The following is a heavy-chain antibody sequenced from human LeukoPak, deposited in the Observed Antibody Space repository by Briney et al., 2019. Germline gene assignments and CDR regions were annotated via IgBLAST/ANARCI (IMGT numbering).Heavy chain of an antibody. CDR1: GYTLTELS. CDR3: ATYRVNQPFYDFWSGYPNYFDY. J-gene: IGHJ4*02. CDR2: FDPEDGET. Sequence: ASVKVSCKVSGYTLTELSMHWVRQAPGKGLEWMGGFDPEDGETIYAQKFQGRVAMTEDTSTDTAYMELSSLRSEDTAVYYCATYRVNQPFYDFWSGYPNYFDYWGQGTLVTVSS. V-gene: IGHV1-24*01. D-gene: IGHD3-3*01.